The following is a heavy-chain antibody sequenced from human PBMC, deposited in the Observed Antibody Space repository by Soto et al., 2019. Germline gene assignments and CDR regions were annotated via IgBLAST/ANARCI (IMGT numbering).Heavy chain of an antibody. Sequence: HLGGSLRLSCAASGFTFSTYGMHWVRQAPGKGLEWVAVIWYDGGNKYYADSVKGRFTISRDNSKNTLYLQMNSLRAEDTAVYYCARENYGNWFDPWGQGTLVTVSS. CDR2: IWYDGGNK. D-gene: IGHD3-10*01. V-gene: IGHV3-33*01. CDR3: ARENYGNWFDP. CDR1: GFTFSTYG. J-gene: IGHJ5*02.